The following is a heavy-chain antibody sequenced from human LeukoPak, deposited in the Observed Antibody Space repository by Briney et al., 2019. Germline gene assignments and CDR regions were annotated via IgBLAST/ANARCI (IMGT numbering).Heavy chain of an antibody. V-gene: IGHV4-4*07. CDR3: ARDRSLAARVYYYYYYMDV. J-gene: IGHJ6*03. D-gene: IGHD2-15*01. CDR1: GASISNSY. CDR2: IYTSGST. Sequence: SETLSLTCTVSGASISNSYWSWIRQPAGKGLEWIGRIYTSGSTNYNPSLKSRVTISVDTSKNQFSLKLSSVTAADTAVYYCARDRSLAARVYYYYYYMDVWGKGTTVTVSS.